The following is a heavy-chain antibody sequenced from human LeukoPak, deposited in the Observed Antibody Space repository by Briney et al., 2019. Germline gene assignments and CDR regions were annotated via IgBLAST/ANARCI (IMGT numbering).Heavy chain of an antibody. CDR1: GFTFSSYW. D-gene: IGHD2-8*02. V-gene: IGHV3-74*01. J-gene: IGHJ4*02. Sequence: PGGSLRLSCAASGFTFSSYWMHWVRQAPGKGLVWVSRINSDGRSTSSADSVKSRFTISRDNAKNTLYLQMNSLRTEDTAVYYCARDQLYCTGGICYFDYWGQGTLVTVSS. CDR2: INSDGRST. CDR3: ARDQLYCTGGICYFDY.